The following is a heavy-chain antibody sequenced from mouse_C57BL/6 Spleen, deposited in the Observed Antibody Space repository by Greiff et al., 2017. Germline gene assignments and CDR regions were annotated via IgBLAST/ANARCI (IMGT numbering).Heavy chain of an antibody. Sequence: VQLQQSGAELVRPGASVKLSCTASGYNIKGYYMHWVKQRPEQGLEWIGRIDPEDGDTEYAPKFQGKATMTADTSSNTAYLPLSSLTSEDTAVYYCTRGIYYGNYGYFDYWGQGTTLTVSS. V-gene: IGHV14-1*01. D-gene: IGHD2-1*01. CDR1: GYNIKGYY. CDR2: IDPEDGDT. J-gene: IGHJ2*01. CDR3: TRGIYYGNYGYFDY.